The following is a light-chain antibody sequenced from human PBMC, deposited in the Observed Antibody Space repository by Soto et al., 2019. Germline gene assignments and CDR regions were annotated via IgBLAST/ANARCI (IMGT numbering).Light chain of an antibody. CDR3: QQYGTTPWT. J-gene: IGKJ1*01. V-gene: IGKV3-20*01. CDR2: GAS. CDR1: QSVSNNY. Sequence: EIVWTQSPGTLAFSPEERATLSCSASQSVSNNYLAWYHQKPGRAPRLVSSGASNRATGLPDRFSGSGSGTEFTLTISRREPEDFAVYYCQQYGTTPWTFGRGTNV.